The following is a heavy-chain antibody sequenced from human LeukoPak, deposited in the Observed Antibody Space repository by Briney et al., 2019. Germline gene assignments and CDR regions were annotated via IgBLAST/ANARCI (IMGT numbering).Heavy chain of an antibody. CDR2: ILPIFGTA. J-gene: IGHJ2*01. D-gene: IGHD5-18*01. CDR1: GGTFGSYV. CDR3: AKEGNTALVTGYFDL. V-gene: IGHV1-69*13. Sequence: SVTVSFMASGGTFGSYVISWVRQAPGQGLEWMGGILPIFGTAHYAQKLQGRLTITADGSTSTVYMEMSSLRSEDTAMYYCAKEGNTALVTGYFDLWGRGTLVTVSA.